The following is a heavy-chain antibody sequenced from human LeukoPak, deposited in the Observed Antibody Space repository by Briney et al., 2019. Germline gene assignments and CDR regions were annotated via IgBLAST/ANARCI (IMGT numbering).Heavy chain of an antibody. Sequence: GGSLRLSCAASGFTFSSYAMSWVRQAQGKGLEWVSAISGSGGSTYYADSVKGRFTISRDNSKNTLYLQMNSLRAEDTAVYYCAKGIVGADYEDAFDIWGQGTMVTVSS. J-gene: IGHJ3*02. CDR2: ISGSGGST. CDR1: GFTFSSYA. D-gene: IGHD1-26*01. CDR3: AKGIVGADYEDAFDI. V-gene: IGHV3-23*01.